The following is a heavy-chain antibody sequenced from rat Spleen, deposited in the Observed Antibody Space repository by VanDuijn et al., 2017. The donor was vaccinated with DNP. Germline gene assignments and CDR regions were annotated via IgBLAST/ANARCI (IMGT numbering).Heavy chain of an antibody. CDR2: INYDGGNT. CDR3: ARHVLPLRVWDY. V-gene: IGHV5-22*01. J-gene: IGHJ2*01. CDR1: GFSFSDYY. D-gene: IGHD1-4*01. Sequence: EVLLVESGGDLVQSGRSLKLSCAASGFSFSDYYMAWVRQAPTKGLEWVAYINYDGGNTNYRDFVRGRFTISRDNAKSTLYLQMNSLRSEDMATYYCARHVLPLRVWDYWGQGVMVTVSS.